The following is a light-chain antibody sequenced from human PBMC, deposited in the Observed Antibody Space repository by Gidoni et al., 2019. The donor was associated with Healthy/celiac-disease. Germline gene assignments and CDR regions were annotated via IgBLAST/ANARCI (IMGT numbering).Light chain of an antibody. CDR3: QQYDNLPIT. Sequence: DIQMTQSPSSLSASVGDRVTITCQASQDISNYLNWYQQKPGTAPKLLIYDASNLETGVPSRFSGSGSGTDFTFTISSLQPEDIATYYCQQYDNLPITFGPGTKVDIK. CDR1: QDISNY. J-gene: IGKJ3*01. V-gene: IGKV1-33*01. CDR2: DAS.